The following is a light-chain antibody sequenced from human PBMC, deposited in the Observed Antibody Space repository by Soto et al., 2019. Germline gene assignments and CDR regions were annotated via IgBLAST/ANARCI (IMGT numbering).Light chain of an antibody. CDR2: DAS. Sequence: VVTQSPATRSLSPGEIATLSCRARQSVRSFLAWSHQHLGQPPRLLIDDASNRATGIAARFSGRGSGIDFTLTITSLEPEAFAVYFCQQRSNWPPTFGQGTRLEIK. J-gene: IGKJ5*01. CDR3: QQRSNWPPT. V-gene: IGKV3-11*01. CDR1: QSVRSF.